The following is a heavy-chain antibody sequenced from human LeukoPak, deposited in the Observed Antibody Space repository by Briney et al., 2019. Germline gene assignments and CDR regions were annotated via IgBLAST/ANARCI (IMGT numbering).Heavy chain of an antibody. V-gene: IGHV5-51*01. Sequence: GESLKISCKGSGYSFTSYWIGWVRQMPGKGLGWMGIIYPGDSDTRYSPSFQGQVTISADKSISTAYLQWSSLKASDTAMYYCARTYYYDSSGSRAYDYWGQGTLVTVSS. D-gene: IGHD3-22*01. CDR1: GYSFTSYW. CDR2: IYPGDSDT. J-gene: IGHJ4*02. CDR3: ARTYYYDSSGSRAYDY.